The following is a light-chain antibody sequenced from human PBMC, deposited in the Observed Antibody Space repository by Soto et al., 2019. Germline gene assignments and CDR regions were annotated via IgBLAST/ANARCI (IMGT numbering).Light chain of an antibody. CDR3: QQYHNLWT. Sequence: EIVMTPSPATLSVSPEERATLPCTASHYIYSNVAWFQQRPGQAPRLLIYRASTRATGTPARFSGSGSGTEFTLTITSLQSEDFALYYCQQYHNLWTFGQGTKVDIK. CDR2: RAS. J-gene: IGKJ1*01. V-gene: IGKV3-15*01. CDR1: HYIYSN.